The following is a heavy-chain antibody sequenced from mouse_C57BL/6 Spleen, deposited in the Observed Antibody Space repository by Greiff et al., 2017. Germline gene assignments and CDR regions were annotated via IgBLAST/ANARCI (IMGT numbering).Heavy chain of an antibody. CDR1: GYTFTSYW. CDR2: IDPSDSYT. V-gene: IGHV1-69*01. D-gene: IGHD3-2*02. CDR3: ARSAAQATRLFAY. J-gene: IGHJ3*01. Sequence: QVQLQQSGAELVMPGASVKLSCKASGYTFTSYWMHWVKQRPGQGLEWIGEIDPSDSYTNYNQKFKGKSTLTVDKSSSTAYMQLSSLTSEDSAVYYCARSAAQATRLFAYWGQGTLVTVSA.